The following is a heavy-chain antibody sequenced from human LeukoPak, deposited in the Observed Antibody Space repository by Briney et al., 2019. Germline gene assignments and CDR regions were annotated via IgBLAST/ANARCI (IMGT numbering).Heavy chain of an antibody. CDR1: GGSFSGYY. D-gene: IGHD5-18*01. CDR3: ARGIYGYRFSFDY. Sequence: PSETLSLTCAVYGGSFSGYYWSWIRQPPGKGLEWIGEINHSGSTNYNPSLMSRVTISVDTSKNQFSLKLTSMTAADTAVYYCARGIYGYRFSFDYWGQGTLVTVSS. CDR2: INHSGST. J-gene: IGHJ4*02. V-gene: IGHV4-34*01.